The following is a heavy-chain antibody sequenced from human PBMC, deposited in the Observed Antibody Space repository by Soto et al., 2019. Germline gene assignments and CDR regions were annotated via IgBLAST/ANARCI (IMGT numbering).Heavy chain of an antibody. D-gene: IGHD6-19*01. V-gene: IGHV3-9*01. Sequence: GGSLRLSCAASGFTFDDYAMHWVRQAPGKGLEWVSGISWNSGSIGYADSVKGRFTISRDNAKNSLYLQMNSLRAEDTALYYCAKDLWSIAVAPFDYWGQGTLVTVSS. J-gene: IGHJ4*02. CDR1: GFTFDDYA. CDR3: AKDLWSIAVAPFDY. CDR2: ISWNSGSI.